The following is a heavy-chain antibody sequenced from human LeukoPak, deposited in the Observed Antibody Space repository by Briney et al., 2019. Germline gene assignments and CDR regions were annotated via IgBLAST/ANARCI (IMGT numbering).Heavy chain of an antibody. CDR2: ISAYNGNT. CDR3: ARDHNYYGSGSYSN. CDR1: GYTFTSYG. V-gene: IGHV1-18*01. D-gene: IGHD3-10*01. J-gene: IGHJ4*02. Sequence: ASVKVSCKASGYTFTSYGISWVRQAPGQGLEWMGWISAYNGNTNYAQKLQGRVTMTTDTSTSTAYMELRSLRPDDTAVYYCARDHNYYGSGSYSNWGQGTLVTVSS.